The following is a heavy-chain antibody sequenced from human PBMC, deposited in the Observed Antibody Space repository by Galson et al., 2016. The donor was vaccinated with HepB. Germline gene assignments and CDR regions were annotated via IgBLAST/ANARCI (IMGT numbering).Heavy chain of an antibody. D-gene: IGHD2-21*02. V-gene: IGHV3-23*01. Sequence: SLRLSCAASGFTFSDYAMSWVRQAPGKGLGWVSGISDSGGAIYYADSVKGRFTMSRDNSRNTLYLQMNGLRAADTAIYYCVKRRDVADDAFDKWGQGTMVTVSS. CDR3: VKRRDVADDAFDK. CDR1: GFTFSDYA. J-gene: IGHJ3*02. CDR2: ISDSGGAI.